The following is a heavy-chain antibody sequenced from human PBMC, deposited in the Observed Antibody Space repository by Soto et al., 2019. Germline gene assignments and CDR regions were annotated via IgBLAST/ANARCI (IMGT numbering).Heavy chain of an antibody. CDR2: INHSGGA. V-gene: IGHV4-4*02. J-gene: IGHJ5*02. CDR3: ARGDETTVARYWFDL. Sequence: QVQLQESGPGLVKPSGTLSLTCAVSSGSISTDYWWSWVRQPPGKGLEWIGEINHSGGANYNPSLKSRVTMSVDSSEKMLSLKLRSVTAADTALYYCARGDETTVARYWFDLWGPGTRVTVSS. D-gene: IGHD6-19*01. CDR1: SGSISTDYW.